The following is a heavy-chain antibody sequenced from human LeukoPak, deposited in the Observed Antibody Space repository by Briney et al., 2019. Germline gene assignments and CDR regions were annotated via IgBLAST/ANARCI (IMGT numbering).Heavy chain of an antibody. CDR3: ARVRGSGNYPNWFDP. Sequence: GGSLRLSCAASGFTFSDYYMSWIRQAPGKGLEWVSYISSSSSYTNYADSVKGRFTISRDNAKNSLYLQMNSLRAEDTAVYYCARVRGSGNYPNWFDPWGQGTLVTVSS. D-gene: IGHD3-10*01. V-gene: IGHV3-11*06. CDR1: GFTFSDYY. J-gene: IGHJ5*02. CDR2: ISSSSSYT.